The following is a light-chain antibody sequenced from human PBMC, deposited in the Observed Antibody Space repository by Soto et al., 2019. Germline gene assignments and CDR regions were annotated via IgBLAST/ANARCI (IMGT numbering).Light chain of an antibody. V-gene: IGLV2-8*01. Sequence: QSALTQPPSASGSPGQSVTLSCTGTSGDVGGYNSVSWYQHHPGKAPKLMIYEVSKRPSGVPDRFSGSKSANTASLTVSGLLAEDEADYYCSSYAGSNNHVFGTGTKVTVL. CDR1: SGDVGGYNS. J-gene: IGLJ1*01. CDR3: SSYAGSNNHV. CDR2: EVS.